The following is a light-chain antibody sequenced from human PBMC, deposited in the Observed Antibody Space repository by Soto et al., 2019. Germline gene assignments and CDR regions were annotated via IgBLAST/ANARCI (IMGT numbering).Light chain of an antibody. Sequence: QPMLTQSPSASASLGASVKLTCTLSSGHSTYAIAWHQQRPEKGPRYLMKLNNDGSHNKGDGIPDRFSGSSSGAERYLTISSLQSEDEADYYCQTWGSGIRVVFGGGTKLTVL. CDR3: QTWGSGIRVV. CDR1: SGHSTYA. V-gene: IGLV4-69*01. J-gene: IGLJ2*01. CDR2: LNNDGSH.